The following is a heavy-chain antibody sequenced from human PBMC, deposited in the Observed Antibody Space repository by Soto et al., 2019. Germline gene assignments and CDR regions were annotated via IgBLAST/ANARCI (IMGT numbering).Heavy chain of an antibody. V-gene: IGHV1-8*01. CDR3: ARWDIVVVPAAILSRGFDI. D-gene: IGHD2-2*01. J-gene: IGHJ3*02. CDR1: GYTFTSYD. CDR2: MNPNSGNT. Sequence: QVQLVQSGAEVKKPGASVKVSCKASGYTFTSYDINWVRQATGQGLEWMGWMNPNSGNTGYAQKFQGRVTMTRNTSISPAYMEPSSLRSEDTAVYYCARWDIVVVPAAILSRGFDIWGQGTMVTVSS.